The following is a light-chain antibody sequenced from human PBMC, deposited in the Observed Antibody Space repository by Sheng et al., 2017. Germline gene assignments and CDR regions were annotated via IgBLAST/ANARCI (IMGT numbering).Light chain of an antibody. V-gene: IGLV2-14*03. J-gene: IGLJ1*01. CDR3: SSYTTSSLYV. CDR2: AVN. Sequence: QSALTQPASVSGSPGQSITISCAVAGYNYVSWYQHHPGKAPKLMIYAVNSRPSGVSNRFSGSKSGNTASLTISGLQAEDEADYYCSSYTTSSLYVFGTGTKVTVL. CDR1: VAGYNY.